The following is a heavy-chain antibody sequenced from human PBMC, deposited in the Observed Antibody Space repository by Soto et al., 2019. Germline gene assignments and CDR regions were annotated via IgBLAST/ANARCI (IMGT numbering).Heavy chain of an antibody. D-gene: IGHD3-22*01. J-gene: IGHJ5*02. V-gene: IGHV1-69*13. Sequence: SVKVSCKASGGTFSSYAISWVRQAPGQGLEWMGGIIPIFGTANYAQKFQGRVTITADESTSTAYMELSSLRSEDTAVYYCAKDYYDSSGYRNWFDPWGQGTLVTVSS. CDR3: AKDYYDSSGYRNWFDP. CDR1: GGTFSSYA. CDR2: IIPIFGTA.